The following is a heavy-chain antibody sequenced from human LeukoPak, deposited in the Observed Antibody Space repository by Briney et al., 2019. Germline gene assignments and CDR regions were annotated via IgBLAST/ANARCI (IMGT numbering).Heavy chain of an antibody. CDR1: GYTFTGYY. D-gene: IGHD3-9*01. V-gene: IGHV1-2*02. Sequence: GASVKVSCKASGYTFTGYYMHWVRQAPGQGLEWMGWINPNSGGTNYAQKFQGRVTMTRDTSISTAYMELSRLRSDDTAVYYCAREGAAAHGYDRYYFDYWGQGTLVTVSS. J-gene: IGHJ4*02. CDR3: AREGAAAHGYDRYYFDY. CDR2: INPNSGGT.